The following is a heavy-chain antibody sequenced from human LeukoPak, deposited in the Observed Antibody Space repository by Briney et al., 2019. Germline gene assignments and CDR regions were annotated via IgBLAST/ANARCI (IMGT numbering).Heavy chain of an antibody. J-gene: IGHJ4*02. V-gene: IGHV3-23*01. CDR3: AKDYLWFGDPQDC. D-gene: IGHD3-10*01. CDR2: ISGSGGST. Sequence: GGSLRLSCAASGITFTNAWLTWVRQAPGKGLEWVSAISGSGGSTYYADSVKGRFTISRDNSKNTLYLQMNSLRAEDTAVYYCAKDYLWFGDPQDCWGQGTLVTVSS. CDR1: GITFTNAW.